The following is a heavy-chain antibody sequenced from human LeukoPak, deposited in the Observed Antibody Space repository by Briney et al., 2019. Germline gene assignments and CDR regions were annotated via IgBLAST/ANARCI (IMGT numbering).Heavy chain of an antibody. V-gene: IGHV3-15*07. J-gene: IGHJ4*02. Sequence: GGSLRLSCAVCGFPFSDAWMNWVRQVPGRGREGVCIIKSKTNGGTPDYDTTVKGRFTISRDDSKNTLYLQMSSLKIEDTAVYYCVRELSGSFDYWGQGTLVTVSS. D-gene: IGHD3-10*01. CDR2: IKSKTNGGTP. CDR3: VRELSGSFDY. CDR1: GFPFSDAW.